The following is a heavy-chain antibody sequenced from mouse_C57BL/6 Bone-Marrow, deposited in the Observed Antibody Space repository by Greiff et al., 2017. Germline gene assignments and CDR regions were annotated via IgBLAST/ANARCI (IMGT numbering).Heavy chain of an antibody. CDR3: ARRSYGNSYFDY. J-gene: IGHJ2*01. CDR2: ISSGGSYT. V-gene: IGHV5-6*01. Sequence: EVQGVESGGDLVKPGGSLKLSCAASGFTFSSYGMSWVRQTPDKRLEWVATISSGGSYTYYPDSVKGRFTISRDNAKNTLYLQMSSLKSEDTAMYYCARRSYGNSYFDYWGQGTTLTGSS. D-gene: IGHD2-1*01. CDR1: GFTFSSYG.